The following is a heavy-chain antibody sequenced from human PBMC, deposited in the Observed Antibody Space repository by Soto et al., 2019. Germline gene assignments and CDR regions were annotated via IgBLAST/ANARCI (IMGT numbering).Heavy chain of an antibody. D-gene: IGHD2-2*01. CDR3: SRKGGSAAMPFDF. CDR1: GFTFSSYW. V-gene: IGHV3-74*01. J-gene: IGHJ4*02. Sequence: LRLSCAASGFTFSSYWMHWVRQAPGKGLVWVSRINSDGSSTSYADSVKGRFTISRDNAKNTLYLQMNSLRAEDTAVYYCSRKGGSAAMPFDFWGQGTLVTVSS. CDR2: INSDGSST.